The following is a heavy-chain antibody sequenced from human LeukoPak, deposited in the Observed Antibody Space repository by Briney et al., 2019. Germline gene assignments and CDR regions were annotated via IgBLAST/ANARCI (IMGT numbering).Heavy chain of an antibody. CDR3: AKDVPTAYFDY. CDR1: GFTFSSYS. Sequence: PGGSLRLSCAASGFTFSSYSMNWVRQAPGKGLEWVSSISSSSSFIYYADSVKGRFTISRDNAKNSLYLQMNSLSAEDTAVYYCAKDVPTAYFDYRGQGTLVTASS. J-gene: IGHJ4*02. V-gene: IGHV3-21*01. CDR2: ISSSSSFI. D-gene: IGHD1-1*01.